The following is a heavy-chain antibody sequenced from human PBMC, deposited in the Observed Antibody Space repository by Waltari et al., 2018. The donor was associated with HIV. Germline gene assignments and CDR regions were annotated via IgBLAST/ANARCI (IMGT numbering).Heavy chain of an antibody. CDR3: ATLMVYAPRSHYYGMDV. Sequence: QVQLQESGPGLVRPSETLSLTCTVSGGSIGSYYWSWIRQPPGKELEWIGYIHYSGSANYNPSLKSRVTVSVDTSKHQFSLKLSSVTAADTAVYYCATLMVYAPRSHYYGMDVWGQGTTVIVSS. J-gene: IGHJ6*02. CDR1: GGSIGSYY. CDR2: IHYSGSA. D-gene: IGHD2-8*01. V-gene: IGHV4-59*01.